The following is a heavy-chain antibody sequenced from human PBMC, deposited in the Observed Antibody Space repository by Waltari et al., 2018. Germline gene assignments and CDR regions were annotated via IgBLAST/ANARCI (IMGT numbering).Heavy chain of an antibody. J-gene: IGHJ6*02. Sequence: AASGFTFSSYAMHWVRQAPGKGLEWVAVISYDGSNKYYADSVKGRFTISRDNSKNTLYLQMNSLRAEDTAVYYCARDYVSIFGVVLYSPLENPPRRGMDVWGQGTTVTVSS. D-gene: IGHD3-3*01. CDR3: ARDYVSIFGVVLYSPLENPPRRGMDV. V-gene: IGHV3-30*01. CDR2: ISYDGSNK. CDR1: GFTFSSYA.